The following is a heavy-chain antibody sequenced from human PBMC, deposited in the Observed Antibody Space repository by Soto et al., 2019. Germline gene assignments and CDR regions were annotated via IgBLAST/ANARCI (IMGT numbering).Heavy chain of an antibody. CDR2: IYYSGST. J-gene: IGHJ3*02. CDR1: GGSISSGGYY. V-gene: IGHV4-31*03. CDR3: ASSSTDLDAFDI. Sequence: SETLSLTSTVSGGSISSGGYYWSWIRQHPGKGLEWIGYIYYSGSTYYNPSLKSRVTISVDTSKNQFSLKLSSVTAADTAVYYCASSSTDLDAFDIWGQGTMVTVSS.